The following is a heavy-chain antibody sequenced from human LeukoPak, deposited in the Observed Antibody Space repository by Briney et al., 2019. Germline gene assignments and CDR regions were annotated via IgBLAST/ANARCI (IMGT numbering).Heavy chain of an antibody. V-gene: IGHV3-23*01. D-gene: IGHD3-22*01. J-gene: IGHJ4*02. CDR1: GFTFSSYS. Sequence: GGSLRLSCAASGFTFSSYSMNWVRQVPGKGLEWVSDISGRGDTTYYADSVKGRFTISRDNSKNTLYLQMNSLRAEDTAVYCCAKEDRSYSSGYNDYWGKGSLVTVSS. CDR2: ISGRGDTT. CDR3: AKEDRSYSSGYNDY.